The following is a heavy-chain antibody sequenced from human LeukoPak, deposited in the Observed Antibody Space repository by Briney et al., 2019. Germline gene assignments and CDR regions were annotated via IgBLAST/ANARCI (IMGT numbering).Heavy chain of an antibody. J-gene: IGHJ4*02. CDR1: GFTLSSYA. Sequence: GGSLRLSCAASGFTLSSYAMSWVRQAPGKGLEWVSAISDTGNTYHADSVKGRFTISRDSSKNTLFLQMTRLRPEDAAVYYCAKAPVTTCRGAFCYPFDYWGLGTLVTVSS. CDR3: AKAPVTTCRGAFCYPFDY. CDR2: ISDTGNT. D-gene: IGHD2-15*01. V-gene: IGHV3-23*01.